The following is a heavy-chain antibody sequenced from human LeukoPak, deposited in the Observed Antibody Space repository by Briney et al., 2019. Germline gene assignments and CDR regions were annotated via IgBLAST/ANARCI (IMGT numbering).Heavy chain of an antibody. CDR3: ATEDIVVVVAATPAYFEY. CDR1: GFTFSSYA. Sequence: PGGSLRLSCGASGFTFSSYAMSWVRQAPRKGLEWVSAISGSGGSTYYADSVKGRFTISRDNSKNTLYLQMNSLRAEDTAVYYCATEDIVVVVAATPAYFEYWGQGTLVTVSS. V-gene: IGHV3-23*01. CDR2: ISGSGGST. D-gene: IGHD2-15*01. J-gene: IGHJ4*02.